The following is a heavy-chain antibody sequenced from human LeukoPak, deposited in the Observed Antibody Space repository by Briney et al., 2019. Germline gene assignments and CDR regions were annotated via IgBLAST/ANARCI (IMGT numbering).Heavy chain of an antibody. CDR1: GFTFSSFS. CDR3: AKGRGYNWNAFDY. V-gene: IGHV3-21*01. D-gene: IGHD1-1*01. Sequence: PGGSLRLSCAASGFTFSSFSVNWVRQAPGKGLEWVSSISSSGSYIYYADSLKGRFTISRDNAKNSLYLQMNSLRAEDTAVYYCAKGRGYNWNAFDYWGQGTLVTVSS. J-gene: IGHJ4*02. CDR2: ISSSGSYI.